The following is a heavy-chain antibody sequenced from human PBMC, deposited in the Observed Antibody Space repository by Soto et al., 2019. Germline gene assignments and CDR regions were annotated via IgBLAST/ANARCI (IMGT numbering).Heavy chain of an antibody. CDR2: IYHSGST. J-gene: IGHJ5*02. Sequence: QLQLQESGSGLVKPSQTLSLTCAVSGGSISSGGYSWSWIRQPPGKGLEWIGYIYHSGSTYYNPSLKSRVTISVDRSKNQFSLKLSSVTAADTSVYYCARGDYVWGSYRRSWFDPWGQGTLVTVSS. CDR1: GGSISSGGYS. CDR3: ARGDYVWGSYRRSWFDP. D-gene: IGHD3-16*02. V-gene: IGHV4-30-2*01.